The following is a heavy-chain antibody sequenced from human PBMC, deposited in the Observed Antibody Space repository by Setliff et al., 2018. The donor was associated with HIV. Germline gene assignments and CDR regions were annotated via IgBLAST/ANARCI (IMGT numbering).Heavy chain of an antibody. Sequence: PSQTLSLTCAISGDSVSSNSAAWNWIRQSPSRGLEWLGRTYYRSKWYNNYAVSVKSRITINPDTSKNQFSLHLNSVTPEDTAVYYCARDCRVGWVFTYGMDVWSQGTLVTVSS. CDR1: GDSVSSNSAA. V-gene: IGHV6-1*01. CDR2: TYYRSKWYN. CDR3: ARDCRVGWVFTYGMDV. D-gene: IGHD6-13*01. J-gene: IGHJ6*02.